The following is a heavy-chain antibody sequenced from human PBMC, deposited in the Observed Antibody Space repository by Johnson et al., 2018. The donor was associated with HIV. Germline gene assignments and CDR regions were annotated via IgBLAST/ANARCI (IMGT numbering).Heavy chain of an antibody. V-gene: IGHV3-30*04. CDR1: GFTFSSYA. J-gene: IGHJ3*02. CDR3: ARVVEAARVPLHDAFDI. D-gene: IGHD2-15*01. Sequence: QVQLVESGGGVVQPGRSLRLSCAASGFTFSSYAMHWVRQAPGKGLEWVAVISYDGSNKYYADSVKGRFTISRANSKNTLYLQMNSLGGEDTAVVYCARVVEAARVPLHDAFDIWGQGTVVTVSS. CDR2: ISYDGSNK.